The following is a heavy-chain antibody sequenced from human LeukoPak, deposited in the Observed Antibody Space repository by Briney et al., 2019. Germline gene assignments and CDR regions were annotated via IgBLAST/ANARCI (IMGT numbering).Heavy chain of an antibody. J-gene: IGHJ5*02. D-gene: IGHD2-8*01. CDR1: GYRFIDYF. CDR2: INPNNGGT. V-gene: IGHV1-2*02. CDR3: ARDEAIYNGAWKQTNLFDP. Sequence: GASVKVSCKASGYRFIDYFIHWVRQAPGHGLEWMGWINPNNGGTKYAQKFQGRVTMSRDTSISTAYIELTSLTYDDTATHFCARDEAIYNGAWKQTNLFDPWGQGTQVTVSS.